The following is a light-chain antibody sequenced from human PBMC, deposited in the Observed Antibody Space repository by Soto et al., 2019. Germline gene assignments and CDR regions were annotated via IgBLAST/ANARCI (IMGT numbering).Light chain of an antibody. CDR2: GAS. Sequence: EIVLTQSPGTLSLSPGEGATLSCRASQSVSSSYLAWYQQKPGQAPRLLIYGASGRATGIPDRFSGSGSGTDFSITISRLEPEDFAVYYCHQYDSSPLFTFGPGTKVDIK. V-gene: IGKV3-20*01. J-gene: IGKJ3*01. CDR1: QSVSSSY. CDR3: HQYDSSPLFT.